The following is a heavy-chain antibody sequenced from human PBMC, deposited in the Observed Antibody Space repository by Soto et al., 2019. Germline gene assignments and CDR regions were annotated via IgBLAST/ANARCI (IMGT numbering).Heavy chain of an antibody. Sequence: QVRLQESGPGLVRPSQTLSLTCNVSGAPISSGGFYWSWIRQHPGKGPEWIGYIYNSGNTFYNPSLGSRVTMSLDAAKNHFSLELRSVTVADTAVYYCAREPISTPRGVTQVDPWGQGTQVTVSS. CDR3: AREPISTPRGVTQVDP. D-gene: IGHD3-10*01. CDR2: IYNSGNT. CDR1: GAPISSGGFY. J-gene: IGHJ5*02. V-gene: IGHV4-31*03.